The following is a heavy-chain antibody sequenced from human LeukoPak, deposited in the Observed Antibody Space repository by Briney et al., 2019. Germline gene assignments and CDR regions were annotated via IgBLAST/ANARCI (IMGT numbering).Heavy chain of an antibody. D-gene: IGHD6-19*01. Sequence: SETLSLTCAVYGGSFSGYYWSWIRQPPGKGLEWIGEINHSGSTNYNPSLKSRVTISVGTSKNQFSLKLSSVTAADTAVYCCARGWAVAVDYWGQGTLVTVSS. V-gene: IGHV4-34*01. J-gene: IGHJ4*02. CDR1: GGSFSGYY. CDR3: ARGWAVAVDY. CDR2: INHSGST.